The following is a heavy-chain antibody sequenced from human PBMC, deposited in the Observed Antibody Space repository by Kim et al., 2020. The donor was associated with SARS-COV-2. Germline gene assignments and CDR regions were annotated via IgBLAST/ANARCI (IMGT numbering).Heavy chain of an antibody. CDR1: GFTFGDSV. V-gene: IGHV3-43*02. CDR3: SKASGWLPRY. D-gene: IGHD6-19*01. CDR2: VSGDGGTT. J-gene: IGHJ4*02. Sequence: GGSLRLSCAASGFTFGDSVMHWVRQAPGTGMEWVALVSGDGGTTSYADFVKGLFTISRDNSKDSLYLEMNSLRTDATAFYYCSKASGWLPRYWGQGTLVTVSS.